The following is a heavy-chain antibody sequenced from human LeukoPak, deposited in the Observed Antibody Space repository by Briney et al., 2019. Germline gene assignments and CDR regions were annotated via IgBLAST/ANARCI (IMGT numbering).Heavy chain of an antibody. Sequence: GGSLRLSCDASGFSISDYYMSWIRQSPGKGLEWISYITSGSGSTKYADSVKGRFTISRDKAKNSVALQLNSLRAEDTAVYYCTKERRGSYYAFESWGQGTLVTVSS. CDR2: ITSGSGST. CDR1: GFSISDYY. CDR3: TKERRGSYYAFES. V-gene: IGHV3-11*05. D-gene: IGHD3-22*01. J-gene: IGHJ4*02.